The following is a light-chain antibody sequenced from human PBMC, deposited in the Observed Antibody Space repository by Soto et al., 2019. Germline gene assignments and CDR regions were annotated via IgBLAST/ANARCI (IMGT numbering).Light chain of an antibody. V-gene: IGLV2-8*01. CDR1: SSDVGGFQY. CDR2: EVS. J-gene: IGLJ1*01. CDR3: SSYTDTNTFV. Sequence: QSALTQPPSASGSPGQSVTISCTGTSSDVGGFQYVSWYQQHPGKAPKVMIYEVSQRPSGLPDRFSGSKSGNTASLTVSGLQAEDEADYYCSSYTDTNTFVFGTGTKVTVL.